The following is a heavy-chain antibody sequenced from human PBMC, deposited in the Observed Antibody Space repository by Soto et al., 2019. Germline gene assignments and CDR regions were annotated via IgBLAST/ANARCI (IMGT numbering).Heavy chain of an antibody. V-gene: IGHV3-30-3*01. CDR2: ISYDGSNK. CDR1: GFTFSSYA. Sequence: GGSLRLSCAASGFTFSSYAMHWVRQAPGKGLEWVAVISYDGSNKYYADSVKGRFTISRDNSKNTLYLQMNSLRAEDTAVYYCAKGRYSSGWYYFDYWGQGTLVTVSS. CDR3: AKGRYSSGWYYFDY. D-gene: IGHD6-19*01. J-gene: IGHJ4*02.